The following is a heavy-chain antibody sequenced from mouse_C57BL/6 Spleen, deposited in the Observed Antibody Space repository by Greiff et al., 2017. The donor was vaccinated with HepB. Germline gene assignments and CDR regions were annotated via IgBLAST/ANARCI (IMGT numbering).Heavy chain of an antibody. CDR1: GYTFTSYW. CDR3: ARRGGSWGNHPYYFDY. Sequence: QVQLQQPGAELVKPGASVKMSCKASGYTFTSYWITWVKQRPGQGLEWIGDIYPGSGSTNYNEKFKSKATLTVDTSSSTAYMQLSSLTSEDSAVYYCARRGGSWGNHPYYFDYWGQGTTLTVSS. D-gene: IGHD2-1*01. J-gene: IGHJ2*01. V-gene: IGHV1-55*01. CDR2: IYPGSGST.